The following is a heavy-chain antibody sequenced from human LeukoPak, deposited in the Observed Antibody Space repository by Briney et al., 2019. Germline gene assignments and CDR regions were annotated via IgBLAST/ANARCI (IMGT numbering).Heavy chain of an antibody. CDR3: AKDAIPLRYFDWFFDY. V-gene: IGHV3-30*18. Sequence: GSLRLSCAASGFTFSSYGMHWVRRAPGKGLEWVAVISYDGSNKYYADSVKGRFTISRDNSKNTLYLQMNSLRAEDTAVYYCAKDAIPLRYFDWFFDYWGQGTLVTVSS. CDR1: GFTFSSYG. J-gene: IGHJ4*02. CDR2: ISYDGSNK. D-gene: IGHD3-9*01.